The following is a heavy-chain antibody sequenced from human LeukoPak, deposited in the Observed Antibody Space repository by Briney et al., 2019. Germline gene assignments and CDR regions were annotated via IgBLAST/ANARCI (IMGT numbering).Heavy chain of an antibody. CDR2: IYYSGST. D-gene: IGHD1-26*01. Sequence: TSETLSLTRTVSGGSISSYYWNWIRQPPGKGLEWIGYIYYSGSTNYNPSLKSRVTISVDTSKNQFSLKLSSVTAADTAVYYCARVVRGSPPYFDYWGQGTLVTVSS. J-gene: IGHJ4*02. CDR3: ARVVRGSPPYFDY. CDR1: GGSISSYY. V-gene: IGHV4-59*01.